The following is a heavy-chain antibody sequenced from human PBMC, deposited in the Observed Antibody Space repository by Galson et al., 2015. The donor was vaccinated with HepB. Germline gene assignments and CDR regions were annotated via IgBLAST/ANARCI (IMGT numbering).Heavy chain of an antibody. CDR2: VNHSGNT. D-gene: IGHD3-22*01. J-gene: IGHJ4*02. CDR3: AGQRPNSSRSSSNSSDYYWAQ. Sequence: ETLSLTCGVYGGSFSDYFWNWIRQPPGKGLEWIGEVNHSGNTNYNPSLKSRVTISVDTSNNHVSLKLTSVTAADTAVYYCAGQRPNSSRSSSNSSDYYWAQWGQGTLVIVSS. CDR1: GGSFSDYF. V-gene: IGHV4-34*01.